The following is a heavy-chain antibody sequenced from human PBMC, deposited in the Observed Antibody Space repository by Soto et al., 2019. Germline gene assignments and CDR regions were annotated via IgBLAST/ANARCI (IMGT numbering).Heavy chain of an antibody. CDR3: ARHQGSSSWPLDY. J-gene: IGHJ4*02. D-gene: IGHD6-13*01. V-gene: IGHV4-59*08. CDR2: IYYSGST. Sequence: PSETLSLTCTVSRGSISSYYWSWIRQPPWKGLEWIGYIYYSGSTNYNPSLKSRVTISVDTSKNQFSLKLNSVTATDTAVYYCARHQGSSSWPLDYWGQGTLVTVSS. CDR1: RGSISSYY.